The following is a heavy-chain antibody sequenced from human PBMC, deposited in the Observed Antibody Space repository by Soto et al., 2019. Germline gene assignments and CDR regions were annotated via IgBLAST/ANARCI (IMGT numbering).Heavy chain of an antibody. CDR1: GFTFRSYA. CDR2: VGGSGENT. J-gene: IGHJ4*02. V-gene: IGHV3-23*01. Sequence: PGGSLRLSCAASGFTFRSYAMIWVRQAPGKGLEWVSGVGGSGENTYYADSVKGRFTISRDNSKNTVYLQISSLRAEDTAVYYCAKVLTGYYYYFEYWGQGTLVNVSS. CDR3: AKVLTGYYYYFEY. D-gene: IGHD3-9*01.